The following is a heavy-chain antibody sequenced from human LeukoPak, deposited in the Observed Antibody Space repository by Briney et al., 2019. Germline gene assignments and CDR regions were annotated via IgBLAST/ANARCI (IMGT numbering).Heavy chain of an antibody. CDR3: AKDEVSLWSGLNY. J-gene: IGHJ4*02. D-gene: IGHD3-3*01. CDR2: ISYDGSNK. V-gene: IGHV3-30*18. CDR1: GFTFSSYG. Sequence: GGSLRLSCAASGFTFSSYGMHWVRQAPGKGLEWVAVISYDGSNKYYPDSVKGRFTISRDNSKNTLYLQMNSLRAEDTAVYYCAKDEVSLWSGLNYWGQGTLVTVSS.